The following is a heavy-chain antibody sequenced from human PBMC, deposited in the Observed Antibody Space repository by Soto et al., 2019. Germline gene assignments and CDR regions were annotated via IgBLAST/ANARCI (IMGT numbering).Heavy chain of an antibody. V-gene: IGHV2-70*13. J-gene: IGHJ6*02. CDR3: ARSIRGPRRFNGMDI. Sequence: SGPTLVNPIETLTLTCTFSGFSLTSPGMCVSWIRQSPGKALEWLALIERDDDDKYYSTSLKTRLTISKDTRKDQVVLTMANMEPADTATYYCARSIRGPRRFNGMDIWGQGTMVTVSS. CDR1: GFSLTSPGMC. CDR2: IERDDDDK. D-gene: IGHD1-20*01.